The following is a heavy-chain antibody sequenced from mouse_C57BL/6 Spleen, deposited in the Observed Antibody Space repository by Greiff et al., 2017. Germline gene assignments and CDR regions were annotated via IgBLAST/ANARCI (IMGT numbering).Heavy chain of an antibody. D-gene: IGHD1-1*01. CDR2: ISSGGSYT. V-gene: IGHV5-6*02. CDR3: ARRGGLFITTVVRSFDV. Sequence: EVKLVESGGDLVKPGGSLKLSCAASGFTFSSYGMSWVRQTPDKRLEWVATISSGGSYTYYPDSVKGRFTISRDNAKNTLYLQMSSLKSEDTAMYYCARRGGLFITTVVRSFDVWGTGTTVTVSS. J-gene: IGHJ1*03. CDR1: GFTFSSYG.